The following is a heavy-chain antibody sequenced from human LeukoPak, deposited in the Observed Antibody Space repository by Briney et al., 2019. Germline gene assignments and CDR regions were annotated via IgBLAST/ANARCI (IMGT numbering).Heavy chain of an antibody. D-gene: IGHD4-17*01. Sequence: SETLSLTCAVSGGSISSSNWWSWVRQPPGKGLEWIGEIYHSGSTNYNPSLKSRATISVDTSKNQFSLKLSSVTAADTAVYYCARESYGDYVFGANWFDPWGQGTLVTVSS. V-gene: IGHV4-4*02. CDR1: GGSISSSNW. CDR2: IYHSGST. CDR3: ARESYGDYVFGANWFDP. J-gene: IGHJ5*02.